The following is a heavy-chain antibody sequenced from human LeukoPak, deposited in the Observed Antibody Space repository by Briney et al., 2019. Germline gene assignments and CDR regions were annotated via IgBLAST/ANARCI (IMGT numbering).Heavy chain of an antibody. CDR1: GSTFSSYG. Sequence: GGSLRLSCAASGSTFSSYGMHWVRQAPGKGLQWVAVISYDGSSEYYADSVKGRFIISRDNSKNTLYLQVNSLRAEDTAVYYCAKDSDIAVAGTDDAFDLWGQGTMVTVSS. J-gene: IGHJ3*01. CDR3: AKDSDIAVAGTDDAFDL. CDR2: ISYDGSSE. D-gene: IGHD6-19*01. V-gene: IGHV3-30*19.